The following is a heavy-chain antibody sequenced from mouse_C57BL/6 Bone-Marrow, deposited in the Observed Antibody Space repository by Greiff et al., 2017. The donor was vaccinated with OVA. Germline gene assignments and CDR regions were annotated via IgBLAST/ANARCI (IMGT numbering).Heavy chain of an antibody. CDR3: ARFPYDYAKDY. J-gene: IGHJ4*01. V-gene: IGHV7-3*01. CDR2: IRSKANGYST. Sequence: EVQVVESGGGLVQPGGSLSLSCAASGFTFTDYDMSWVRQPPGKALEWLGFIRSKANGYSTEYSASVKGRFTISRDNSQSILYLQMNTLRSEDRATYYCARFPYDYAKDYWGQGTTVTVSS. CDR1: GFTFTDYD. D-gene: IGHD2-4*01.